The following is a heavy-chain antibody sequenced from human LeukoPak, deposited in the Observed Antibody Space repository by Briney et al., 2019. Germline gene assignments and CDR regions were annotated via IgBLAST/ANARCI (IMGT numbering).Heavy chain of an antibody. Sequence: GGSLRLSCAASGFTFSNYWMTWVRQAPGKGLEWVAHVNQDGSEEHYMDSAKARFTISRDNAKNSLSLQMNSLRAEDTAVYYCVRDGGVSGYDLLDYWGQGTLVTVSS. J-gene: IGHJ4*02. CDR1: GFTFSNYW. CDR3: VRDGGVSGYDLLDY. CDR2: VNQDGSEE. V-gene: IGHV3-7*01. D-gene: IGHD5-12*01.